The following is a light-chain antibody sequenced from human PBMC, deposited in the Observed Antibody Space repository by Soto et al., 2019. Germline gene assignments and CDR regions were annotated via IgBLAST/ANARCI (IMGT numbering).Light chain of an antibody. CDR1: QDITMY. CDR2: DAC. Sequence: DIQMTQSPSSLSASVGDRVTITCQASQDITMYLNWYQQKPGKAPKLLIYDACNLQTGVPSRFSGSGYGTDFTFTISSLQPEDIATYYCQQYDNVFTFGQGTRLEIK. CDR3: QQYDNVFT. V-gene: IGKV1-33*01. J-gene: IGKJ5*01.